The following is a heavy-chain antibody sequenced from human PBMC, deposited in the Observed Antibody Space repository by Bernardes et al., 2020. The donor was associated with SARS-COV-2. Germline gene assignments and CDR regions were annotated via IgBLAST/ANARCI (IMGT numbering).Heavy chain of an antibody. CDR3: ARERGDYGGRSGWFDP. V-gene: IGHV1-2*04. J-gene: IGHJ5*02. D-gene: IGHD4-17*01. CDR1: GYTFTGYY. CDR2: INPNSGGT. Sequence: ASVRVSCEASGYTFTGYYMHWVRQAPGQGLEWMGWINPNSGGTNYAQKFQGWVTMTRDTSISTAYMELSRLRSDDTAVYYCARERGDYGGRSGWFDPWGQGTLVTVSS.